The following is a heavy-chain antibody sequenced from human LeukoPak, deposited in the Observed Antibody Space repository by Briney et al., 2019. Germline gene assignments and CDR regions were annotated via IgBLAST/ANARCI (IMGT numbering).Heavy chain of an antibody. CDR3: VKDYATIAAAANPLFDY. V-gene: IGHV3-23*01. Sequence: PGRSLRLSCGPSGSTLSSNAVTWSPHAPGRGLDWFSGITGSGDTTFYADSVKGRFTISRDNSKNTLYLQMHSLRAEDTAVYYCVKDYATIAAAANPLFDYWGQGALVTVSS. D-gene: IGHD6-13*01. CDR2: ITGSGDTT. J-gene: IGHJ4*02. CDR1: GSTLSSNA.